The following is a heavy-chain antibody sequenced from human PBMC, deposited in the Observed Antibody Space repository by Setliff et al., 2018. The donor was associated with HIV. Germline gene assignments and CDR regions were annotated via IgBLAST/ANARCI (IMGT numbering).Heavy chain of an antibody. Sequence: SETLSLTCTVSGGSITSDGYFWTWIRHHPGKGLEWIGYISYSGSTYYNPSLKSRLTISRDTSKNHFSLRLSAVTAADTAMYYCARGDRANWGLAFDIWGQGTMVTVSS. CDR3: ARGDRANWGLAFDI. D-gene: IGHD7-27*01. CDR1: GGSITSDGYF. J-gene: IGHJ3*02. V-gene: IGHV4-31*03. CDR2: ISYSGST.